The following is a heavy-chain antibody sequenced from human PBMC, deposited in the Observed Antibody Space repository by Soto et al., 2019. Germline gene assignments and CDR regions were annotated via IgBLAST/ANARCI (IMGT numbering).Heavy chain of an antibody. CDR2: IIPILGIA. J-gene: IGHJ2*01. D-gene: IGHD6-13*01. V-gene: IGHV1-69*02. Sequence: QVQLVQSGAEVKKPGSSVKVSCKASGGTFSSYTISWVRQAPGQGLEWMGRIIPILGIANYAQKFQGRGTITADKSTSEDYMELSRLRSEDTAVYYCARGHAKSIAAAGKTHTYWYFDLWGRGTLVTVSS. CDR3: ARGHAKSIAAAGKTHTYWYFDL. CDR1: GGTFSSYT.